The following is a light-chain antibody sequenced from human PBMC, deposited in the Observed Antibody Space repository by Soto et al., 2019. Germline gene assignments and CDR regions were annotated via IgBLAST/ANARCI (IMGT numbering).Light chain of an antibody. J-gene: IGKJ1*01. V-gene: IGKV1-5*03. CDR3: QQYNSYPWT. CDR2: KAS. CDR1: QSMSNW. Sequence: DIQMTQSPSTLSASVGDRVTIPCRSSQSMSNWLAWYQQRPGKAPKVLIYKASSLQSGVPSRFSGSGSGTEFTLTISSLQPDDFASYYCQQYNSYPWTFGQGTKVDI.